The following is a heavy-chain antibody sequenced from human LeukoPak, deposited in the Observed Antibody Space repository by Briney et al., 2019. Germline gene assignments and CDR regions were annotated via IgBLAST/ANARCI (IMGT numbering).Heavy chain of an antibody. V-gene: IGHV4-30-4*01. J-gene: IGHJ4*02. CDR2: IYYSGST. CDR1: GGSISSGDYY. CDR3: ARELYGAYFDY. D-gene: IGHD4-17*01. Sequence: SETLSLTCTVSGGSISSGDYYWSWIRQPPGKGLEWIGYIYYSGSTYYNPSLRSRVTISVDTSKNQFSLKLSSVTAADTAVYYCARELYGAYFDYWGQETLVTVSS.